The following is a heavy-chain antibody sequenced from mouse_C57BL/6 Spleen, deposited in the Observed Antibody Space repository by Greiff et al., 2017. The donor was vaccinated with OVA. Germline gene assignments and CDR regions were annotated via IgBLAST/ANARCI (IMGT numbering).Heavy chain of an antibody. CDR2: ISYDGSN. Sequence: EVQLVESGPGLVKPSQSLSLTCSVTGYSITSGYYWNWLRQFPGNKLEWMGYISYDGSNNYNPSLKNRISITRDTSKNQFFLKLSSVTTEDTATYYCAREGSEYYFGYWGKGTTLTVSS. D-gene: IGHD1-1*02. V-gene: IGHV3-6*01. CDR3: AREGSEYYFGY. J-gene: IGHJ2*01. CDR1: GYSITSGYY.